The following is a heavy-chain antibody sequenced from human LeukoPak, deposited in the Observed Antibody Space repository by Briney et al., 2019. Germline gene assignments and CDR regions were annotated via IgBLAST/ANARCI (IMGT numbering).Heavy chain of an antibody. V-gene: IGHV1-24*01. D-gene: IGHD4-23*01. Sequence: ASVKVSCKVSGYTLTELSMHRVRQAPGKGLEWMGGFDPEDGETIYAQKFQGRVTMTEDTSTDTAYMELSSLRSEDTAVYYCATGGYGGNFEYYFDYWGQGTLVTVSS. CDR1: GYTLTELS. J-gene: IGHJ4*02. CDR2: FDPEDGET. CDR3: ATGGYGGNFEYYFDY.